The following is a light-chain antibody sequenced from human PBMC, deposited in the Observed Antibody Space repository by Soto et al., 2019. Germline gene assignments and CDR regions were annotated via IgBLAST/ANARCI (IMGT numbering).Light chain of an antibody. Sequence: DIVLTQSPATLSLSPGERATLSCRASQSVSSYLAWYQQKPGQAPRLLIYDASNRATGIPARFSGSGSGTDFTLTISILEPEDFAVYYCQQRINWPTFGQGTKLEIK. J-gene: IGKJ2*01. CDR2: DAS. V-gene: IGKV3-11*01. CDR3: QQRINWPT. CDR1: QSVSSY.